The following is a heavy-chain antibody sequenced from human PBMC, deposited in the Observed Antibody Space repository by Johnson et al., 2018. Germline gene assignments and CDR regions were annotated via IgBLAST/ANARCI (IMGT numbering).Heavy chain of an antibody. Sequence: VQLQESGGGLVQPGGSLRLSCAASGFTFSSYWMHWVRQAPGKGLVWVSSISSSSSYNYYADSVKGRFTISRDNAKNSLHLQMNSLRAEDTAIYYCAKDRKYCSGGSCYLTAFQNWGQGTLVTVSS. J-gene: IGHJ1*01. CDR1: GFTFSSYW. CDR3: AKDRKYCSGGSCYLTAFQN. D-gene: IGHD2-15*01. V-gene: IGHV3-21*04. CDR2: ISSSSSYN.